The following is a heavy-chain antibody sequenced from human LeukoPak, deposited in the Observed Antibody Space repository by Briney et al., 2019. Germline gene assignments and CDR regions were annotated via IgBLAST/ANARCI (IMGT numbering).Heavy chain of an antibody. CDR1: GGSINSYY. CDR3: ARDKVRSGMDV. V-gene: IGHV4-59*01. CDR2: IYYSGTT. Sequence: SETLSLTCTVSGGSINSYYWSWIRQPPGKGLEWIGYIYYSGTTNYNPSLKSRVTISIDTFKNQFSLMLSSVTAADTAVCYCARDKVRSGMDVWGQGTTVAVSS. J-gene: IGHJ6*02. D-gene: IGHD3-10*01.